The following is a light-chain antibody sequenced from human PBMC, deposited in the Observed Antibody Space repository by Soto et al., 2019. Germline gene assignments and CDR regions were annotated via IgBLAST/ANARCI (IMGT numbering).Light chain of an antibody. J-gene: IGKJ5*01. CDR3: QHRSNWPIT. V-gene: IGKV3-11*01. Sequence: EIVLTQSPATLSLSPGERATLSCRASHNVSSYLAWYQQKPGQAPRLLIYHASNRAAGIPVRFSGSGSGTDFTLTISSLEPEDFAVYYCQHRSNWPITFGQGTRLEIK. CDR2: HAS. CDR1: HNVSSY.